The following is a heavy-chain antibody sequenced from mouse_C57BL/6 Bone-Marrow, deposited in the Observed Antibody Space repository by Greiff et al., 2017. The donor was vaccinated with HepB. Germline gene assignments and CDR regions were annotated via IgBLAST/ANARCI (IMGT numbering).Heavy chain of an antibody. D-gene: IGHD1-1*01. CDR1: GYTFTDYY. CDR3: AILLLRLDY. J-gene: IGHJ2*01. Sequence: EVQLQQSGPELVKPGASVKISCKASGYTFTDYYMNWVKQSHGKSLEWIGDINPNNGGTSYNQKFKGKATLTVDKSSSTAYMELRSLTSEDSAVYYCAILLLRLDYWGQGTTLTVSS. V-gene: IGHV1-26*01. CDR2: INPNNGGT.